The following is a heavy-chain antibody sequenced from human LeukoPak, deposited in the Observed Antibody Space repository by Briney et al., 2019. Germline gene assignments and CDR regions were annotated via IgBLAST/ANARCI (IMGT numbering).Heavy chain of an antibody. Sequence: SETLSLTCAVYGGSFSGYYWSWIRQPPGKGLEWIGEINHSGSTNYNPSLKSRVTISVDTSKNQFSLKLSSVTAADTAVYYCAAGRGWLIDYWGQGTLVTASS. D-gene: IGHD3-22*01. CDR2: INHSGST. CDR1: GGSFSGYY. J-gene: IGHJ4*02. CDR3: AAGRGWLIDY. V-gene: IGHV4-34*01.